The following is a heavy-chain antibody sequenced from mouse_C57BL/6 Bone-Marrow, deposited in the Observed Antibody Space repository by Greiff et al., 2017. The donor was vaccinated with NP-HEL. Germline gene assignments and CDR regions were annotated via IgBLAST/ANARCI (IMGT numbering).Heavy chain of an antibody. Sequence: QVQLQQPGAELVRPGSSVKLSCKASGYTFTSYWMDWVKQRPGQGLEWIGNIYPSDSETHYNQKFKDKATLTVDKSSSTAYMQLSSLTSEDSAVYYWARLGTTVVADWYFDVWGTGTTVTVSS. CDR3: ARLGTTVVADWYFDV. D-gene: IGHD1-1*01. CDR1: GYTFTSYW. CDR2: IYPSDSET. V-gene: IGHV1-61*01. J-gene: IGHJ1*03.